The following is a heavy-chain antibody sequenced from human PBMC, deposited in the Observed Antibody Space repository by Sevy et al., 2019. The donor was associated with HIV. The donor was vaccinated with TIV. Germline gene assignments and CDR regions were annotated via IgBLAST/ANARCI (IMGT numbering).Heavy chain of an antibody. J-gene: IGHJ5*02. Sequence: SETLSITCTVSGGSISSYYWSWIRQPPGKGLEWIGYIYYSGSTNYNPSLKSRVTISVDTSKNQFSLKLSSVTAADTAVYYCARFMTTVTTYNWFDPWGQGTLVTVSS. CDR2: IYYSGST. D-gene: IGHD4-17*01. V-gene: IGHV4-59*13. CDR3: ARFMTTVTTYNWFDP. CDR1: GGSISSYY.